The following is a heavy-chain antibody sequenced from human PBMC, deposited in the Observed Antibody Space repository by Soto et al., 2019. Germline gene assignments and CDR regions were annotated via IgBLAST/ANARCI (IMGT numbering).Heavy chain of an antibody. D-gene: IGHD3-22*01. V-gene: IGHV4-34*01. J-gene: IGHJ6*02. Sequence: SETLSITCAVYGGSFSGYCWSWIRQPQGKGLEWIGEINHSGSTNYNPSLKSRVTISVDTSKNQFSLKLSSVTAADTAVYYCARDLHSSGRPYYYYYGMDVWGQGTTVTVS. CDR3: ARDLHSSGRPYYYYYGMDV. CDR2: INHSGST. CDR1: GGSFSGYC.